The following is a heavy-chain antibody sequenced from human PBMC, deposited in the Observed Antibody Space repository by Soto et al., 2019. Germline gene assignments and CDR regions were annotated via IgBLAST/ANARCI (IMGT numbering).Heavy chain of an antibody. CDR3: ARSHTTFDF. CDR1: GGSISSYY. D-gene: IGHD1-1*01. J-gene: IGHJ4*02. CDR2: IYYSGST. Sequence: PSETLSLTCTVSGGSISSYYWSWIRQPPGKGLEWIGYIYYSGSTNYNPSLKSRVTISVDTSSNQFSLKLSSVTAADTAVYYCARSHTTFDFWGQGTLVTVSS. V-gene: IGHV4-59*08.